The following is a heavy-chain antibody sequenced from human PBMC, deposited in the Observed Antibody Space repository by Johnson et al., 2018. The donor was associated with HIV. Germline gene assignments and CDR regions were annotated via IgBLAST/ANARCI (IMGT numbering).Heavy chain of an antibody. Sequence: VKGRFSISRDNAKNCLYLQMNGLNPEDTALYYCARSIITSPVGAFDIWGQGTMVTVSS. J-gene: IGHJ3*02. CDR3: ARSIITSPVGAFDI. D-gene: IGHD3-16*01. V-gene: IGHV3-9*01.